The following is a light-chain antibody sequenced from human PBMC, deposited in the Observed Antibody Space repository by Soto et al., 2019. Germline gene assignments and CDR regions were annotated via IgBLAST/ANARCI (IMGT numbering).Light chain of an antibody. CDR2: GAS. CDR3: QQYGGSPRT. V-gene: IGKV3-20*01. J-gene: IGKJ1*01. Sequence: EIVLTQSPGTLSLSPGERATLSCTASQSVSSNYLAWYQQKPGQAPRLLIYGASSRATGIPDRFSGSGSGTDFTLTISRLEPEDFAVYYCQQYGGSPRTFGQGTKVEIK. CDR1: QSVSSNY.